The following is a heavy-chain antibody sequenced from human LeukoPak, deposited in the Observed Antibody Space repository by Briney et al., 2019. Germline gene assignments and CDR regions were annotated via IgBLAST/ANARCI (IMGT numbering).Heavy chain of an antibody. J-gene: IGHJ6*03. V-gene: IGHV3-30*02. D-gene: IGHD6-13*01. Sequence: PGGSLRLSCAASGFTFSSYGMHWVRQAPGKGLEWVTFIRYDGSNKYYADSVKGRFTISRDNAKNSLYLQMNSLRAEDTAVYYCARSSYSSSWYSPLGYYYYYMDVWGKGTTVTVSS. CDR3: ARSSYSSSWYSPLGYYYYYMDV. CDR1: GFTFSSYG. CDR2: IRYDGSNK.